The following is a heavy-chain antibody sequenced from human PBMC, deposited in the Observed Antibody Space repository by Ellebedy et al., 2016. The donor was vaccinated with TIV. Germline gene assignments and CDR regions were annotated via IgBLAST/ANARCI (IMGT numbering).Heavy chain of an antibody. D-gene: IGHD3-3*01. CDR3: ATREWQNPMDV. Sequence: ASVKVSXKASGYTFTSFGISWVRHAPGQGLEWMGWITTYNGHANYSQKLQGRVTITRDYMELSGLMSEDTAVYYCATREWQNPMDVWGQGTTVTVSS. V-gene: IGHV1-18*01. J-gene: IGHJ6*02. CDR2: ITTYNGHA. CDR1: GYTFTSFG.